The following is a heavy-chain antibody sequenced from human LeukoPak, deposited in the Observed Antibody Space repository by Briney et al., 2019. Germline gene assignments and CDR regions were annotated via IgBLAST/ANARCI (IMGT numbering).Heavy chain of an antibody. CDR2: IIPIFGTA. V-gene: IGHV1-69*05. Sequence: EASLKVSCKASGGTFSSYAISWVRQAPGQGLEWMGGIIPIFGTANYAQKFQGRVTITTDESTSTAYMELSSLRSEDTAVYYCARGHGSVPGVNWFDPWGQGTLVTVSS. D-gene: IGHD2-2*03. CDR3: ARGHGSVPGVNWFDP. CDR1: GGTFSSYA. J-gene: IGHJ5*02.